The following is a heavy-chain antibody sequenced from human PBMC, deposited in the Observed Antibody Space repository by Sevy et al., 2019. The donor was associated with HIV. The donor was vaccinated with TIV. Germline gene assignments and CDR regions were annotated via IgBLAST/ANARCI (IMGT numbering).Heavy chain of an antibody. Sequence: GGSLRLSCADSRLTFSSYDMSWVRQAPGKGLEWVSGISGSGGSTYYADSVKGRFTISRDNSKNTVYLQMNSLRAEDTAVYYSAKGEATNYYGMDVWGQGTTVTVSS. CDR1: RLTFSSYD. D-gene: IGHD1-26*01. CDR3: AKGEATNYYGMDV. J-gene: IGHJ6*02. CDR2: ISGSGGST. V-gene: IGHV3-23*01.